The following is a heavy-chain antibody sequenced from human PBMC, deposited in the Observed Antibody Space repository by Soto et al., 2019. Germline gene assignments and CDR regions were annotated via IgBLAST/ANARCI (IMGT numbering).Heavy chain of an antibody. Sequence: SETLSLTCSVSGYSVTSSDYYWAWIRQPPGKGLEWIGSMFYSGLTYYNPSPKSRVTLSVDTSKNQFSVRLNSVTAADTAVYYCAPLSVSLSGPYGINVCGQGTPVAVYS. D-gene: IGHD2-15*01. V-gene: IGHV4-39*01. CDR2: MFYSGLT. J-gene: IGHJ6*02. CDR3: APLSVSLSGPYGINV. CDR1: GYSVTSSDYY.